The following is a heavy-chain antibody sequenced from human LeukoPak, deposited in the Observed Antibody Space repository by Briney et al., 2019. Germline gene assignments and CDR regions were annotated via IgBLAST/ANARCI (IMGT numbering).Heavy chain of an antibody. J-gene: IGHJ6*03. Sequence: ASVKLSCKASGYIFTDYAIHWLSQAPGQRPEWMGWMNGDNGNTKYSQKFQGRITLIRDTSAATAYMELSSLRHDDLAVYYCARGRGTSGSNRDFYYYYYMDVWGKGTTVTVSS. V-gene: IGHV1-3*01. CDR2: MNGDNGNT. CDR3: ARGRGTSGSNRDFYYYYYMDV. D-gene: IGHD2-15*01. CDR1: GYIFTDYA.